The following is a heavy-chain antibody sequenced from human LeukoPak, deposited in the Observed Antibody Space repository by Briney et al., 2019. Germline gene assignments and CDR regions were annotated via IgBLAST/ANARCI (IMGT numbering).Heavy chain of an antibody. CDR2: IRSKAYGGTT. J-gene: IGHJ4*02. CDR3: TRVSLVAASVFFDY. CDR1: GFTFGDYA. Sequence: PGGSLRLSCTASGFTFGDYAMSWVRQAPGKGLEWVSFIRSKAYGGTTDYAASVKGRFTISRDDSKSIAYLQMNSLKTEDTAVYYCTRVSLVAASVFFDYWGPGTLVTVSS. V-gene: IGHV3-49*04. D-gene: IGHD2-15*01.